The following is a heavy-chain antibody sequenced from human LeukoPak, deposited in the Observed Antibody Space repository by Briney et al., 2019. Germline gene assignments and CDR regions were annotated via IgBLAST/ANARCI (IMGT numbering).Heavy chain of an antibody. D-gene: IGHD2-2*01. V-gene: IGHV4-30-2*01. Sequence: PSETLSLTCTVSGGSISSGGYYWSWIRQPPGKGLEWIGYIYHSGSTYYNPSLKSRVTISVDTSKNQFSLKLSSVTAADTAVYYCAREVVVPAAMGWFDPWGQGTLVTVSS. CDR1: GGSISSGGYY. J-gene: IGHJ5*02. CDR2: IYHSGST. CDR3: AREVVVPAAMGWFDP.